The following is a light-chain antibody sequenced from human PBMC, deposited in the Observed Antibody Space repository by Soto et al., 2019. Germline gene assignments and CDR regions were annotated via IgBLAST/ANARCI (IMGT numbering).Light chain of an antibody. Sequence: QSLLTQPAAVSGSPGQSMTMSCPGTSIDVVGYNYVSWYQQHPGKAPKLMTYDVSNRPSGVSNRFSGSKSGNTASLTISGLQAEDEADYYCSSYTSSSTLPFGTGTKVTVL. V-gene: IGLV2-14*01. CDR1: SIDVVGYNY. J-gene: IGLJ1*01. CDR2: DVS. CDR3: SSYTSSSTLP.